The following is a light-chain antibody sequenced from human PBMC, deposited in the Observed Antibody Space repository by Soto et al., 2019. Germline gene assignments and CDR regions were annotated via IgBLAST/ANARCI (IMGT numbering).Light chain of an antibody. CDR2: KAS. CDR1: QSISSW. V-gene: IGKV1-5*03. CDR3: QQYHIYSGT. Sequence: IPMPQITSTLASSVGDRVTNTCRASQSISSWLAWYQQKPGKAPKLLIYKASSLESGVPSRFSGSGSGTEFTLTINSLQPDDFATYYCQQYHIYSGTFGQGTKVDI. J-gene: IGKJ1*01.